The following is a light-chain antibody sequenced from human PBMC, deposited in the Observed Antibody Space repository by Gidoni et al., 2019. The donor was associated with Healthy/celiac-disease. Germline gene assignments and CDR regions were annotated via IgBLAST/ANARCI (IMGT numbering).Light chain of an antibody. CDR3: SSYAGSNNYVV. CDR2: EVR. Sequence: QSALTQPPSSAGSPGPSVTISCTGTSSDVGGYNYVSWYQQHPGKAPKLMSYEVRKRPSGVPARFSGSKSGNTASLTVSGLQAEDEADYYCSSYAGSNNYVVFGGGTKLTVL. V-gene: IGLV2-8*01. CDR1: SSDVGGYNY. J-gene: IGLJ2*01.